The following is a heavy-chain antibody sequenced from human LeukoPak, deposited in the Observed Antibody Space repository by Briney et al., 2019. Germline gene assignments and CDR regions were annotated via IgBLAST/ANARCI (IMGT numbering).Heavy chain of an antibody. CDR3: ARRARYCSSTSCYPNFDY. D-gene: IGHD2-2*01. J-gene: IGHJ4*02. CDR2: MNPNSGNT. CDR1: GYSFASCD. V-gene: IGHV1-8*03. Sequence: ASVTVSCKAYGYSFASCDSSGLRRASGQRLEGMGWMNPNSGNTGYAQKFQGRVTITRNTSISTAYMELSSLRSEDTAVYYGARRARYCSSTSCYPNFDYWGQGTLVTVSS.